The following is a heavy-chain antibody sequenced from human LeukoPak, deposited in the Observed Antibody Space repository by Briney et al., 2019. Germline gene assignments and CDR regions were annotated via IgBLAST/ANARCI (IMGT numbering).Heavy chain of an antibody. CDR2: IKQDGSEK. V-gene: IGHV3-7*01. CDR1: GFTFSSYW. Sequence: GGSLRLSCAASGFTFSSYWMSWVRQAPGEGLEWVANIKQDGSEKYYVDSVKGRFTISRDSAKNSLYLQMDSLRAEDTAVYYCAREGIAVAGTSYFDYWGQGTLVTVSS. D-gene: IGHD6-19*01. CDR3: AREGIAVAGTSYFDY. J-gene: IGHJ4*02.